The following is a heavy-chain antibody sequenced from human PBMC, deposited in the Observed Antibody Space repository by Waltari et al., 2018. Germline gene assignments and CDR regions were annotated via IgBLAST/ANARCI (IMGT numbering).Heavy chain of an antibody. J-gene: IGHJ4*02. V-gene: IGHV3-23*04. D-gene: IGHD2-2*01. CDR3: TKRFCDTNRCYGLDF. Sequence: EVQLVESGGDLVQPGGSLRLSCVASGFTFATHAMGWARQAPGKGLEGVSAISPSGDITYYADSVRGRFTMSRDNSRNTLNLQMDRLRAEDTAVYHCTKRFCDTNRCYGLDFWGQGTLVTVSS. CDR2: ISPSGDIT. CDR1: GFTFATHA.